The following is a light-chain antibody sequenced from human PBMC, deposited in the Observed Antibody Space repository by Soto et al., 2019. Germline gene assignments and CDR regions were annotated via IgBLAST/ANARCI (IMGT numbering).Light chain of an antibody. CDR3: QQYGSSPLT. Sequence: EIVLTQSPGTLSLSPGERATLTCRASQSVTSNFLAWYQQKPGQAPRLLMYGASSRATGIPDRFGGSGSGTDFTLTISRLEPEDFAVYYCQQYGSSPLTFGPGTKVDIK. CDR1: QSVTSNF. V-gene: IGKV3-20*01. J-gene: IGKJ3*01. CDR2: GAS.